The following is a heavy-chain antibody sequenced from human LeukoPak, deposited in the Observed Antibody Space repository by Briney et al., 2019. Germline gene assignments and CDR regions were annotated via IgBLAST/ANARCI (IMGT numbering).Heavy chain of an antibody. CDR2: INPNSGGT. Sequence: ASVKVSCKASGYTFTKYGIIWVRQAPGQGLEWMGWINPNSGGTNYAQKFQGRVTMTRDTSISTAYIELNRLRSDDTAVYYCARGYCAGDICSGAWFDPWGRGTLVTVSS. D-gene: IGHD2-21*01. V-gene: IGHV1-2*02. CDR1: GYTFTKYG. CDR3: ARGYCAGDICSGAWFDP. J-gene: IGHJ5*02.